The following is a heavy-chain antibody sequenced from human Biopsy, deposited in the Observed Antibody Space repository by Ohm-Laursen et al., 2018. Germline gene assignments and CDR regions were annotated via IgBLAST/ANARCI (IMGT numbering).Heavy chain of an antibody. CDR2: IREHGNEE. CDR3: ARGNGPSA. V-gene: IGHV3-7*04. J-gene: IGHJ5*02. Sequence: SLRLSCTASGITFNSDWMSWVRQAPGKGLEWVAIIREHGNEEFYVDSVKGRFTISRDNARNSVYLQMNSLRAEDTAIYYCARGNGPSAWGQGTPVTVSS. D-gene: IGHD4-11*01. CDR1: GITFNSDW.